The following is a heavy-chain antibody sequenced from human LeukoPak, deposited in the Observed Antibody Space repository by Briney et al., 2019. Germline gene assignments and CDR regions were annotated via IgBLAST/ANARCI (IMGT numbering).Heavy chain of an antibody. CDR3: ARLQRYGGNPLVDY. D-gene: IGHD4-23*01. CDR2: IVVGSGNT. Sequence: SVKVSCKASGFTFTSSAMQWVRQARGQRLEWIGWIVVGSGNTNYAQKFQERVTITRDMSTSTAYMELSSLRSEDTAVYYCARLQRYGGNPLVDYWGQGTLVTVSS. J-gene: IGHJ4*02. V-gene: IGHV1-58*02. CDR1: GFTFTSSA.